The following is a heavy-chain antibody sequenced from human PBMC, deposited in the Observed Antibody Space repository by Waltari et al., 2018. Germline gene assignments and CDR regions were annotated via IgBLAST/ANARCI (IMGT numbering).Heavy chain of an antibody. J-gene: IGHJ6*02. Sequence: QVQLVQSGAEVKKPGASVKVSCKASGYTFTEYYIHWVRQAPGQGLEWMGWISPNSGDTKCAQRFQGRVTMTRDTSISTAYMELSRLTSDDTAVYYCARGSRYCTSTTCPSSAFDVWGQGTTVTVSS. D-gene: IGHD2-2*01. V-gene: IGHV1-2*02. CDR2: ISPNSGDT. CDR3: ARGSRYCTSTTCPSSAFDV. CDR1: GYTFTEYY.